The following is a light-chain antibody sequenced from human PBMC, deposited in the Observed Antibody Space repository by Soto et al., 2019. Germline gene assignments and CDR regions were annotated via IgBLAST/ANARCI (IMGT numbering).Light chain of an antibody. CDR2: DAF. CDR3: RQRYNSPLT. Sequence: TVLTQSPATLSLSPGERATLSCKASQSIGNSLGWFQQKPGQAPRLLIDDAFNRATGIPARFSGSGSGSDFTLTISSLEPEDFGVYYCRQRYNSPLTFGRGTKVEIK. V-gene: IGKV3-11*01. J-gene: IGKJ4*01. CDR1: QSIGNS.